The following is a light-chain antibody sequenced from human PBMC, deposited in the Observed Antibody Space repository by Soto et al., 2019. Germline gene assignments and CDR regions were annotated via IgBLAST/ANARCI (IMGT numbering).Light chain of an antibody. V-gene: IGKV3-15*01. CDR2: GAS. Sequence: EIVMTQSPATLSVSPGERATLSCRASQSVSGNLAWYQQKPGQAPRLLIYGASTRATGIPARFSGSGSGTEFTLTISSLQSEDVVVYYCQQYNNWPPLTFGGGTKVEIK. J-gene: IGKJ4*01. CDR1: QSVSGN. CDR3: QQYNNWPPLT.